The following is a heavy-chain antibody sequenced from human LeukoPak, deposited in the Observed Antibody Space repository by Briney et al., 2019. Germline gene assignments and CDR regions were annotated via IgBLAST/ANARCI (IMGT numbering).Heavy chain of an antibody. J-gene: IGHJ4*02. D-gene: IGHD6-19*01. CDR1: GFTVSSNY. V-gene: IGHV3-66*01. CDR3: AREASSGWHIDY. Sequence: GGSLRLSCAASGFTVSSNYMSWVRQAPGKGLEWVSVIYSGGSTYYADSVKGRFTISRDNSKNTLYLQMNSLRAEDTAVYYCAREASSGWHIDYWGQGTLVTVSS. CDR2: IYSGGST.